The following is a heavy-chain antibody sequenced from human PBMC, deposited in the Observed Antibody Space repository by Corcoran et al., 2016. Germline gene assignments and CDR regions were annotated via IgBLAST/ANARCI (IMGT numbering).Heavy chain of an antibody. J-gene: IGHJ5*02. CDR3: ARVFPGGCIGGSCYWFDP. V-gene: IGHV1-46*01. CDR2: INPSGGST. CDR1: GYTFTSYY. Sequence: QVQLVQSGAEVKKPGASVKVSCKASGYTFTSYYMHWVRQAPGQGLEWMGIINPSGGSTSYAQKFQGRVTMTRDTSTSTVYMELSSLRSEDTAVYYCARVFPGGCIGGSCYWFDPWGQGTLVTVSS. D-gene: IGHD2-15*01.